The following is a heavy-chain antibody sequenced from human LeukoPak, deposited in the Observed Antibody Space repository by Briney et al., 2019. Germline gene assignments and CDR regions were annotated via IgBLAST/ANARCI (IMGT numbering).Heavy chain of an antibody. CDR2: INPNSGGT. V-gene: IGHV1-2*02. J-gene: IGHJ4*02. CDR1: GYTLTVLS. Sequence: GASVKVSCKVSGYTLTVLSMHWVRQAPGQGLEWMGWINPNSGGTNYAQKFQGRVTMTRDTSISTAYMELSRLRSDDTAVYYCARDLYDSSGYYYGYWGQGTLVTVSS. CDR3: ARDLYDSSGYYYGY. D-gene: IGHD3-22*01.